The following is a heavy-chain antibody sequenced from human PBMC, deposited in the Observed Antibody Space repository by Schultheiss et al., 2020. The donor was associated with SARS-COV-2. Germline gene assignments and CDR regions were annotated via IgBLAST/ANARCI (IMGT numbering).Heavy chain of an antibody. CDR3: ARGWVVRGVMVY. J-gene: IGHJ4*02. V-gene: IGHV4-34*01. D-gene: IGHD3-10*01. CDR1: GGSFSGYY. Sequence: SETLSLTCAVYGGSFSGYYWSWIRQPPGKGLEWIGEINHSGSTNYNPSLKSRVTISVDTSKNQFSLKLSSVTAADTAVYYCARGWVVRGVMVYWGQGTLVTVPQ. CDR2: INHSGST.